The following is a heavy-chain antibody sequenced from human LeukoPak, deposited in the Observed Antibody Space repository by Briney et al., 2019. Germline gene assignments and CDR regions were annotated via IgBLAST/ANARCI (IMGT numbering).Heavy chain of an antibody. CDR3: ARLSDY. J-gene: IGHJ4*02. V-gene: IGHV4-39*01. CDR2: INYSGTT. Sequence: PSETLSLTCTVSGGAISSDNYYLGWIRQPPGKGLEWIGSINYSGTTYYNPSLKSRVSISVDTSRTQFSLRLSSVTAADTAVYYCARLSDYWGQGTLVTVSS. CDR1: GGAISSDNYY.